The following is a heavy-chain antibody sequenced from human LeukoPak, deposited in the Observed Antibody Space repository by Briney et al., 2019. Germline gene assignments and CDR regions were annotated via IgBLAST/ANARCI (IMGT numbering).Heavy chain of an antibody. J-gene: IGHJ4*02. V-gene: IGHV4-59*12. CDR3: ARRGYDFWSGYYVGY. CDR1: GGSISSYY. Sequence: SETLSLTCTVSGGSISSYYWSWIRQPPGKGLEWIGYIYYSGSTNYNPSLKSRVTISVDTSKNQFSLKLNSVTAADTAVYYCARRGYDFWSGYYVGYWGQGTLVTVSS. CDR2: IYYSGST. D-gene: IGHD3-3*01.